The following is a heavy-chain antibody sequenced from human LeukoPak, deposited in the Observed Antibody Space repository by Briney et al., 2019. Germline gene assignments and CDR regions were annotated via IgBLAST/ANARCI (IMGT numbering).Heavy chain of an antibody. CDR1: GFTFSSYG. CDR3: AKDHSSSYFDY. CDR2: ISYDGSNK. Sequence: GGSLRLSCAASGFTFSSYGMHWVRQAPGKGLEWGAVISYDGSNKYYADSVKGRFTISRDNSKNTLYLQMNSLRAEDTAVYYCAKDHSSSYFDYWGQGTLVTVSS. V-gene: IGHV3-30*18. J-gene: IGHJ4*02. D-gene: IGHD6-6*01.